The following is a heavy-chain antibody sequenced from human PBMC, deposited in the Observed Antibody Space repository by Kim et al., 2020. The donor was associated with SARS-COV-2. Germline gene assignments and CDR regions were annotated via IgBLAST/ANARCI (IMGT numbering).Heavy chain of an antibody. V-gene: IGHV4-4*07. CDR2: IYTSGST. D-gene: IGHD3-22*01. CDR3: ARDHYYDSTGYYYGYYYYYGMDV. CDR1: GGSISSYY. J-gene: IGHJ6*02. Sequence: SETLSLTCTVSGGSISSYYWSWIRQPAGKGLEWIGRIYTSGSTNYNPSLKSRVTMSVDTSKNQFSLKLSSVTAEDTAVYYCARDHYYDSTGYYYGYYYYYGMDVWGQGTTVTVSS.